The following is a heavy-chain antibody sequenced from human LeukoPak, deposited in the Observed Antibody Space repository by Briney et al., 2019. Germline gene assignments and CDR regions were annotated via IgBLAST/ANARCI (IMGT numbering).Heavy chain of an antibody. D-gene: IGHD2-21*02. Sequence: GGSLRLSCAAPGFTFSSYWMHWVRQAPGKGLVWVSRINSDGSSTSYADSVKGRFTISRDNAKNTLYLQMNSLRAEDTAVYYCASLDVVVTASGRFDPWGQGILVTVSS. V-gene: IGHV3-74*01. CDR3: ASLDVVVTASGRFDP. CDR1: GFTFSSYW. CDR2: INSDGSST. J-gene: IGHJ5*02.